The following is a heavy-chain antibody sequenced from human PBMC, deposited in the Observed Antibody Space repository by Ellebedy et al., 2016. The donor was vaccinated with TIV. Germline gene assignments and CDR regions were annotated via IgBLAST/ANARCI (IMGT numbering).Heavy chain of an antibody. J-gene: IGHJ4*02. CDR3: ARSVESRGFIIRSYY. CDR1: GFTFSSYS. CDR2: ISSSSSTI. D-gene: IGHD3-16*01. Sequence: GESLKISCAASGFTFSSYSMNWVRQAPGKGLEWVSYISSSSSTIYYADSVKGRFTISRDNAKNSLYLQMNSLKTDDTAVYYCARSVESRGFIIRSYYWGQGTLVTVSS. V-gene: IGHV3-48*01.